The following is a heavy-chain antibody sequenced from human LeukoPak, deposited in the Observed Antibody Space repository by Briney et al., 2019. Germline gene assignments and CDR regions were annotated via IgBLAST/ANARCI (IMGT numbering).Heavy chain of an antibody. D-gene: IGHD4-11*01. V-gene: IGHV3-23*01. J-gene: IGHJ4*02. CDR2: ISGSGGST. CDR3: ARDRTAVKVLDY. Sequence: GGSLRLSRAASGFTFSSYAMSWVRQAPGKGLEWVSAISGSGGSTYYADSVKGRFTISRDNSKNTLYLQMNSLRAEDTAVYYCARDRTAVKVLDYWGQGTLVTVSS. CDR1: GFTFSSYA.